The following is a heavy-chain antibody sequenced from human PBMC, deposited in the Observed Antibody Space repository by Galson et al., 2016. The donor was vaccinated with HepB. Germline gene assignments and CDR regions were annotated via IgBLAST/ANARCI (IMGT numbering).Heavy chain of an antibody. CDR2: IGADGGT. J-gene: IGHJ6*02. D-gene: IGHD3-22*01. CDR3: VRVLYDRSARDYYGMDV. CDR1: GFTFRSYA. V-gene: IGHV3-13*01. Sequence: SLRLSCAASGFTFRSYAMTWVRQATGKGLEWVSAIGADGGTYYAGSVKGRFTISRENAKNSLYLQMNSLRAGDTAVYYCVRVLYDRSARDYYGMDVWGQGITVTVSS.